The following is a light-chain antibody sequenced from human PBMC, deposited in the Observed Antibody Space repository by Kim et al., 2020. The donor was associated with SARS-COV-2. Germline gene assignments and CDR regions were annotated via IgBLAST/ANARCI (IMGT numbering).Light chain of an antibody. J-gene: IGLJ2*01. CDR3: NSRDSNDNVV. V-gene: IGLV3-19*01. CDR2: GKN. CDR1: SLRSYY. Sequence: VALGHTVRITCQGDSLRSYYATWYQQKPGQAPILVIYGKNNRPSGIPARFSGSSSGNTASLTIPGPQAGDEADYYCNSRDSNDNVVFGGGTQLTVL.